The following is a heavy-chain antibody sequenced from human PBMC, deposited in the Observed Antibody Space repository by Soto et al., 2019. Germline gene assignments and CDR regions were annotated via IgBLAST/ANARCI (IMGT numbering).Heavy chain of an antibody. CDR3: ASPKLGYFICCSCPSTDAFYI. CDR1: GYSFTSYW. V-gene: IGHV5-10-1*01. Sequence: GESLKISCKGSGYSFTSYWISWVRQMPGKGLEWMGRIDPSDSYTNYSPSFQGHVTISADKSISTAYLQWSSLKASDTAMYYCASPKLGYFICCSCPSTDAFYICGQGTMVPVS. D-gene: IGHD2-15*01. CDR2: IDPSDSYT. J-gene: IGHJ3*02.